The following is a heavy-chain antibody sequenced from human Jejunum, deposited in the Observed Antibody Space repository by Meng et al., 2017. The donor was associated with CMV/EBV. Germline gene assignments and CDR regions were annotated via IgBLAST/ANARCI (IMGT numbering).Heavy chain of an antibody. D-gene: IGHD2-2*01. CDR2: INHSGSA. CDR3: ARKYCGSSNCYPFDY. Sequence: VGSFSGYCWSWIRQSPGQGLEWIGQINHSGSASYNPSLRRRVTISEDTSKNQFSLRLTSVTAADTAIYYCARKYCGSSNCYPFDYWGQGELVTVSS. CDR1: VGSFSGYC. V-gene: IGHV4-34*01. J-gene: IGHJ4*02.